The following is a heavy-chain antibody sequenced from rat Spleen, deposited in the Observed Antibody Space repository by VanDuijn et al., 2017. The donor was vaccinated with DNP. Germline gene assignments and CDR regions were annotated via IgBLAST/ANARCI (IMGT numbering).Heavy chain of an antibody. Sequence: EVQLVESGGGLVQPGGSMKLSCVASGFTFSSFPMTWVRQTPTQGLEWVATISTSGGDTYYRDSVKGRFTISRDNAKNTLYLQMNSLRPEDTATYYCARFDGYSYLYLMDVWGQGTSVTVSS. D-gene: IGHD1-12*01. CDR3: ARFDGYSYLYLMDV. J-gene: IGHJ4*01. V-gene: IGHV5-46*01. CDR2: ISTSGGDT. CDR1: GFTFSSFP.